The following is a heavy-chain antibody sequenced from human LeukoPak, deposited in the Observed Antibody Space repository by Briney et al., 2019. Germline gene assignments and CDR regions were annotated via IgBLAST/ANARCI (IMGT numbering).Heavy chain of an antibody. Sequence: GGSLRLSCAASGFTFSSYAMSWVRQPPGKGLEWVSAISGSGGSTYYPDSVKGRFTISRDSSKNTLYLQMTILRADATAVYYSAKDVEWELLPDFDYWGQGTLVTVSS. CDR2: ISGSGGST. CDR3: AKDVEWELLPDFDY. D-gene: IGHD1-26*01. CDR1: GFTFSSYA. V-gene: IGHV3-23*01. J-gene: IGHJ4*02.